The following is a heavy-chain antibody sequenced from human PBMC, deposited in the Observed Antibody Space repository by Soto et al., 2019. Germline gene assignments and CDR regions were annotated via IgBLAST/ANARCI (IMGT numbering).Heavy chain of an antibody. D-gene: IGHD6-13*01. CDR1: GFTFDDYA. CDR3: AKDALGSSSWYYFDY. CDR2: ISWNSGTI. Sequence: EVQLVESGGGLVQPGRSLRLSCAASGFTFDDYAMHWVRQAPGKGLEWVSGISWNSGTIGYADSVKGRFTISRDNAEXSLYLQMNSLRAEDTALYYCAKDALGSSSWYYFDYWGQGTLVTVSS. V-gene: IGHV3-9*01. J-gene: IGHJ4*02.